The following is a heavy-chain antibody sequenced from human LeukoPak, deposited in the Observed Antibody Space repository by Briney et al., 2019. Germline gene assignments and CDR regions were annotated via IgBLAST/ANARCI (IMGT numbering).Heavy chain of an antibody. CDR3: ARSTYFDY. CDR2: ISNSGNTK. J-gene: IGHJ4*02. Sequence: GGSLRLSCAASGFTFSSYAMTWVRQAPGKGLEWVSYISNSGNTKHYADSVKGRFTISRDNAKNSLYLQINSLTAEDTAVYYCARSTYFDYWVQGTLVAVSS. V-gene: IGHV3-48*03. CDR1: GFTFSSYA.